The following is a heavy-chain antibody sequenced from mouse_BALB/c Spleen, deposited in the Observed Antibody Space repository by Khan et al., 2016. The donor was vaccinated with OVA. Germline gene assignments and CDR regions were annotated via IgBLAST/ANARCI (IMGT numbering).Heavy chain of an antibody. CDR1: GYTFTNNG. D-gene: IGHD1-1*01. Sequence: QIQLVQSGPELKKPEETIKISCKASGYTFTNNGVNWVKQAPGKGLKWMGWINTYTGEPTYADDFKGRFAFSMEISASTAYLQFNNLNNEDTATYFCARSMPHYYGSRYFDYWGQGTTLTVSS. V-gene: IGHV9-3-1*01. CDR3: ARSMPHYYGSRYFDY. J-gene: IGHJ2*01. CDR2: INTYTGEP.